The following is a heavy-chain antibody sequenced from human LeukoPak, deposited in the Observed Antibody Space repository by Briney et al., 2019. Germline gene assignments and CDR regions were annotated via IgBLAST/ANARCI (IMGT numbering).Heavy chain of an antibody. Sequence: SETLSLTCSVSGGSISSSDDYWGFVRQAPGKGLEWVGSIYYTGSSHYSPSLKSRATISVDTSKNQFSLKLSSVTAADTAVYYCTRAASSGPLFTYHMDVWGKGTTVTVSS. J-gene: IGHJ6*03. D-gene: IGHD3-22*01. CDR2: IYYTGSS. V-gene: IGHV4-39*07. CDR1: GGSISSSDDY. CDR3: TRAASSGPLFTYHMDV.